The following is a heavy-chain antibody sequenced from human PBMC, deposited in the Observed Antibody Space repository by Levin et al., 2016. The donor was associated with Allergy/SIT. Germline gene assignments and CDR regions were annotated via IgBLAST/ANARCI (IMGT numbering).Heavy chain of an antibody. CDR2: ISGSGGST. D-gene: IGHD5-24*01. CDR3: ASLDGYNIDYFDY. V-gene: IGHV3-23*01. J-gene: IGHJ4*02. Sequence: WIRQPPGKGLEWVSAISGSGGSTYYADSVKGRFTISRDNSKNTLYLQMNSLRAEDTAVYYCASLDGYNIDYFDYWGQGTLVTVSS.